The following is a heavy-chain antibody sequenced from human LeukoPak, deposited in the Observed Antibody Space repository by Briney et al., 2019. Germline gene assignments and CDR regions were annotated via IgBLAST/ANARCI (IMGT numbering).Heavy chain of an antibody. CDR1: GFTFDDYG. CDR3: ATVDSIAAAGN. D-gene: IGHD6-13*01. CDR2: INWNGGST. J-gene: IGHJ4*02. V-gene: IGHV3-20*04. Sequence: GGSLRLSCAASGFTFDDYGMSWVRQAPGKGLEWVSGINWNGGSTGYADSVKGRFTISRDNAKNSLYLQMNSLRAEDTALYYCATVDSIAAAGNWGQGTLVTVSS.